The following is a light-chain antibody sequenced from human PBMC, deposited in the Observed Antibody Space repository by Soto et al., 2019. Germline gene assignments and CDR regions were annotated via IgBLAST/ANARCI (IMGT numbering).Light chain of an antibody. CDR2: DAA. CDR3: RHDSSNSGT. Sequence: DIQMTQSPSTLSASPGDRATITCRASQSMSGILAWYQKKPGKAPQRLISDAASSEGGVTSRCSSGGSGTTFTLTSSSLQPEDYFTDYYRHDSSNSGTFGPGTKVDIK. J-gene: IGKJ3*01. V-gene: IGKV1-5*01. CDR1: QSMSGI.